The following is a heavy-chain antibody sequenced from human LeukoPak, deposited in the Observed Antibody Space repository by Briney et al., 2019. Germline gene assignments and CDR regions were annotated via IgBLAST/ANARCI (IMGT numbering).Heavy chain of an antibody. CDR2: IWCDGSNQ. Sequence: GRSLRLSCAASGFTFSTYAMHWVRQAPGKGLEWVAVIWCDGSNQYYADSVKGRFTISRDNSRNTLYLQMNSLRAEDTAVYYCAKDRGTFYFYYYMDVWGKGTTVTVSS. J-gene: IGHJ6*03. D-gene: IGHD3-10*01. CDR3: AKDRGTFYFYYYMDV. CDR1: GFTFSTYA. V-gene: IGHV3-33*06.